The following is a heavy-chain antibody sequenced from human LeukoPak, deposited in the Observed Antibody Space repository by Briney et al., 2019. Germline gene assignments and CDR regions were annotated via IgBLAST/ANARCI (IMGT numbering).Heavy chain of an antibody. J-gene: IGHJ4*02. CDR3: AKHLNLYYDY. CDR2: ISGSRDYK. V-gene: IGHV3-23*01. Sequence: PGGPLRLSCAVSGFTFSSYEMNWVRQAPGKGLEWVSIISGSRDYKYHADSVKGRFTISRDNSKNTLYLQMNSLRAEDTAVYYCAKHLNLYYDYWGQGTLVTVIS. D-gene: IGHD2-8*01. CDR1: GFTFSSYE.